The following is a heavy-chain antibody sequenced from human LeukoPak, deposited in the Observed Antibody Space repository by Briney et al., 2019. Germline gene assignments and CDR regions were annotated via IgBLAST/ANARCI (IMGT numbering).Heavy chain of an antibody. CDR1: GYTFTDYY. Sequence: ASVKVSCKASGYTFTDYYMHWVRQAPGQGLEWMGWINPNSAGTNYAQKFEGRVTMTRDTSISTAYMELSRLRSDDTAVYYCARGFDSKSTYFDYWGQGTLVTVSS. J-gene: IGHJ4*02. D-gene: IGHD5-12*01. V-gene: IGHV1-2*02. CDR3: ARGFDSKSTYFDY. CDR2: INPNSAGT.